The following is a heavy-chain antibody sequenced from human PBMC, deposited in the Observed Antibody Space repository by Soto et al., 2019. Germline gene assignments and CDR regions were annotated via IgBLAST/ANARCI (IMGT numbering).Heavy chain of an antibody. V-gene: IGHV1-2*02. D-gene: IGHD6-19*01. CDR2: IIPNSGGT. J-gene: IGHJ5*02. CDR3: ATASWSSGWFNGWFDP. Sequence: ASVKVSCKASGYTFTGYYMHWVRQAPGQGLEWMGWIIPNSGGTNYAQKFQGRVTMTRDTSISTAYMELSRLRSDDTAVYYCATASWSSGWFNGWFDPWGQGTLVTVSS. CDR1: GYTFTGYY.